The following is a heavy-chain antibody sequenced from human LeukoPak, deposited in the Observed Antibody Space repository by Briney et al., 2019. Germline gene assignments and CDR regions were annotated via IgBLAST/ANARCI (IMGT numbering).Heavy chain of an antibody. D-gene: IGHD4-17*01. V-gene: IGHV1-18*01. CDR2: ISVYNGNT. J-gene: IGHJ4*02. Sequence: ASVKVSCKASGYTFTSYDIHWVRQAPGQGLEWMGWISVYNGNTNYAQKLQGRVTMTTDTSTTTAYMELRSLRSDDAAVYYCAREGDYGDYYFDYWGQGTLVTVSS. CDR3: AREGDYGDYYFDY. CDR1: GYTFTSYD.